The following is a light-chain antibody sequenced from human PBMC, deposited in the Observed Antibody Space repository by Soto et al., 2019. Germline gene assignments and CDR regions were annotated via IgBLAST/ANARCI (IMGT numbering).Light chain of an antibody. CDR1: SSDVGGYNY. CDR2: EVN. J-gene: IGLJ1*01. Sequence: QSALTQPPSASGSPGQSVTISCTGTSSDVGGYNYVSWYQQHPGKAPKLMIYEVNKRPSGVPDRFSASKSGNAASLTVSGHQAEDEADYYCSSYAASNILFGTGTKLTVL. CDR3: SSYAASNIL. V-gene: IGLV2-8*01.